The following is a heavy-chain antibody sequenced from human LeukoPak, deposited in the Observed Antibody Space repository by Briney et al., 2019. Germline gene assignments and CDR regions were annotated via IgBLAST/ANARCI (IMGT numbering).Heavy chain of an antibody. D-gene: IGHD6-13*01. Sequence: SETLSLTCTVSGGSISRSPYYWGWIRQPPGKGLEWIGSIYYDGTTYYSPSLKSRVAISVDTSKNQFSLKLNSVTAADTAVYYCAPQGGSYSWFDPWGQGTMATVSS. CDR2: IYYDGTT. V-gene: IGHV4-39*01. J-gene: IGHJ5*02. CDR3: APQGGSYSWFDP. CDR1: GGSISRSPYY.